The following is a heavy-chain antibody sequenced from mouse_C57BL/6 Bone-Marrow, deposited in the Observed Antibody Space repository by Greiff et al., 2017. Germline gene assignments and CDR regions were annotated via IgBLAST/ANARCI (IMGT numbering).Heavy chain of an antibody. J-gene: IGHJ3*01. CDR3: ARDSSGYAWFAY. CDR2: IHPSDSDT. V-gene: IGHV1-74*01. Sequence: QVQLQQPGAELVKPGASVKVSCKASGYTFTSYWMHWVKQRPGQGLEWIGRIHPSDSDTNYNQKFKGKATLTVDKASSTAYRQLSSLTSEDSAVYYCARDSSGYAWFAYWGQGTLVTVSA. D-gene: IGHD3-2*02. CDR1: GYTFTSYW.